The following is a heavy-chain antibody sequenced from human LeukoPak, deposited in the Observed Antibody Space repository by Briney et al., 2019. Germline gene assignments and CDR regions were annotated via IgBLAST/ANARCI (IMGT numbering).Heavy chain of an antibody. V-gene: IGHV4-4*07. D-gene: IGHD3-10*01. CDR3: ARDRASDGSDQLDP. J-gene: IGHJ5*02. CDR2: ICSSGST. Sequence: SETLSLTCTVSGGSVSSYCWIWIRRPAGKGLEWIGRICSSGSTIYNPSLKSRVTMSLDMSNNHFSLELTSVTAADTAVYYCARDRASDGSDQLDPWGQGTLVTVSS. CDR1: GGSVSSYC.